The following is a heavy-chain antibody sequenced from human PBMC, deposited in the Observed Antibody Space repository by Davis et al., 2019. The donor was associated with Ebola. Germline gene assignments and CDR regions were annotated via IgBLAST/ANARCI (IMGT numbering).Heavy chain of an antibody. CDR2: ISSSSSYI. Sequence: GESLKISCAVSGFTFSSYSMNWVRQSPGKGLEWVSSISSSSSYIQYADSVKGRFTISRDNAKNSLYLQMNSLRAEDTAVYYCARSIAVAYFDYWGQGTLVTVSS. J-gene: IGHJ4*02. V-gene: IGHV3-21*01. D-gene: IGHD6-19*01. CDR3: ARSIAVAYFDY. CDR1: GFTFSSYS.